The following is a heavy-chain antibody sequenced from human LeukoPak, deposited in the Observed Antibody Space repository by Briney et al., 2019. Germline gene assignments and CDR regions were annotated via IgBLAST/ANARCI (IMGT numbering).Heavy chain of an antibody. D-gene: IGHD4-23*01. CDR1: GFTFSSYS. J-gene: IGHJ4*02. CDR3: ARDGVATGNY. CDR2: ISSSSSYI. V-gene: IGHV3-21*01. Sequence: PGGSLRLSCAASGFTFSSYSMNWVRQAPGKGLEWVSSISSSSSYIHYADSVKGRFTISRDNAKNSLYLQMNSLRAEDTAVYYCARDGVATGNYWGQGTLVTVSS.